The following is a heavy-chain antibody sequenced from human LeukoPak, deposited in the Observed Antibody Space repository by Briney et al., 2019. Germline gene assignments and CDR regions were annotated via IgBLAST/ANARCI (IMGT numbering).Heavy chain of an antibody. Sequence: GGSLRLSCVASGFTFSNYWMQWVRQVPGKGLVGVSRLNGDGTNIIYADSVKGRFTISRDNAENTLYLQMNSLRAEDTALYYCARSQSGVFDVWGQGTMVTVSS. CDR2: LNGDGTNI. D-gene: IGHD2-8*01. J-gene: IGHJ3*01. V-gene: IGHV3-74*01. CDR1: GFTFSNYW. CDR3: ARSQSGVFDV.